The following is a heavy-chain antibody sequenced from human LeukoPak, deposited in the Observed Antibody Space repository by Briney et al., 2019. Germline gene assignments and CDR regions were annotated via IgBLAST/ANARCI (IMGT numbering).Heavy chain of an antibody. J-gene: IGHJ4*02. D-gene: IGHD3-22*01. V-gene: IGHV4-4*02. Sequence: PSGTLSLTCTVSGDSINSLDLWSWVRQPPGKGLEWIGEMYLSGTTHSNPSVKSRVTISIDKSKNQFFLNLSSVTAADTAVYYCAGLVGRYSSGLYYYYFDYWGQGTLVTVSS. CDR2: MYLSGTT. CDR3: AGLVGRYSSGLYYYYFDY. CDR1: GDSINSLDL.